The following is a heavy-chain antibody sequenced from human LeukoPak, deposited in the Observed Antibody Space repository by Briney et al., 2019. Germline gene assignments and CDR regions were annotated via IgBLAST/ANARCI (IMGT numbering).Heavy chain of an antibody. CDR3: ARHEYYYDSSGYPFDY. V-gene: IGHV4-39*01. J-gene: IGHJ4*02. CDR2: THYSGST. D-gene: IGHD3-22*01. Sequence: SETLSLTCTVSGGSISSSSYYWGWIRQPPGKGLEWIGSTHYSGSTYYNPSLKSRVTISVDTSKNQFSLKLSSVTAADTAVYYCARHEYYYDSSGYPFDYWGQGTLVTVSS. CDR1: GGSISSSSYY.